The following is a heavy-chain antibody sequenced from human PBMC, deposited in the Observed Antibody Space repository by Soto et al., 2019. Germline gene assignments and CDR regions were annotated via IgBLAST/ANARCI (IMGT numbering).Heavy chain of an antibody. CDR2: VNPILSMS. CDR3: ATSYGSGYRAFDY. Sequence: QVQLVQSGAEVKRPGSSVKVSCKASGDTFSFYSINWVRQAPGLGLEWMGRVNPILSMSNYAQRFQGRVTMTVDKSTSTAYRELSGLRSEDTAMYYCATSYGSGYRAFDYWGQGALVTVSS. D-gene: IGHD3-10*01. V-gene: IGHV1-69*04. CDR1: GDTFSFYS. J-gene: IGHJ4*02.